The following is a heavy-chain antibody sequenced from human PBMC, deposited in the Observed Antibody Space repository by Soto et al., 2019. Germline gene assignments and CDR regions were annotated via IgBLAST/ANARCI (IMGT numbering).Heavy chain of an antibody. CDR2: ISGYNGDT. V-gene: IGHV1-18*01. Sequence: QAQLVQSGVEVKKPGASVKVSCKASGYTFSNYGVSWVRQAPGQGLEWMGWISGYNGDTKYSQRLQGRVTMTTDTSTSTAYMALRSLRSDDTAVYYCARDLGYCSASCLGWFDAWGLGTLVIVSS. CDR1: GYTFSNYG. CDR3: ARDLGYCSASCLGWFDA. D-gene: IGHD2-15*01. J-gene: IGHJ5*02.